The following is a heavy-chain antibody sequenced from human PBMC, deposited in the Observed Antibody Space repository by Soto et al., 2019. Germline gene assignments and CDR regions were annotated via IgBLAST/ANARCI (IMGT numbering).Heavy chain of an antibody. CDR2: IYYSGST. Sequence: SETVSLTCTVSGGSISSSSYYWGWIRQPPGKGLGWIGSIYYSGSTYYNPSLKSRVTISVDTSKNQFSLKLSSVTAADTAVYYCARFPTALHYDSSGYHDYWGQGTLVTVSS. V-gene: IGHV4-39*01. J-gene: IGHJ4*02. CDR3: ARFPTALHYDSSGYHDY. D-gene: IGHD3-22*01. CDR1: GGSISSSSYY.